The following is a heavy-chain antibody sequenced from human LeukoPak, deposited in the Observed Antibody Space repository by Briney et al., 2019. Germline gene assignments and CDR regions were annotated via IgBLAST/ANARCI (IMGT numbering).Heavy chain of an antibody. Sequence: SVKVSCKASGVTFSRLVVSWVRQAPGQGLEWMGQIIPYFGTSNYAQNFQGRVTLTADEATNTAYMELNRLRSDDTAVYYCTRDAGDYGGSGSYPDYWGQGTLVTVSS. CDR1: GVTFSRLV. CDR3: TRDAGDYGGSGSYPDY. V-gene: IGHV1-69*13. CDR2: IIPYFGTS. D-gene: IGHD3-10*01. J-gene: IGHJ4*02.